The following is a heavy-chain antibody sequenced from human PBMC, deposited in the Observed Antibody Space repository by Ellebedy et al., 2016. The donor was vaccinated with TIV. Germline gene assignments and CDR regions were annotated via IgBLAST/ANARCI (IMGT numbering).Heavy chain of an antibody. CDR1: GGSFSGYY. Sequence: SETLSLTCAVYGGSFSGYYWSWIRQPPGKGLEWIGEINHSGSTNYNPSLKSRVTMSLDTSKNQFSLKLSSVTAADTAVYYCARDYYGSGSYTRFDPWGQGTLVTVSS. D-gene: IGHD3-10*01. CDR2: INHSGST. V-gene: IGHV4-34*01. CDR3: ARDYYGSGSYTRFDP. J-gene: IGHJ5*02.